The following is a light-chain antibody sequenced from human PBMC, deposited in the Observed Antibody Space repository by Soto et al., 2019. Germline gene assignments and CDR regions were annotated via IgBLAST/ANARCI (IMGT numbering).Light chain of an antibody. Sequence: EILLTQSPGTLSLSPGERATLSCRASQSVRNNYLAWYQQKPGQAPRLLIYGASGRATGIPDRFSGSGSGTAVTLSISRLEPEDFAVYYCQQYGSSPYSFGRGTKLEI. CDR3: QQYGSSPYS. CDR1: QSVRNNY. J-gene: IGKJ2*01. V-gene: IGKV3-20*01. CDR2: GAS.